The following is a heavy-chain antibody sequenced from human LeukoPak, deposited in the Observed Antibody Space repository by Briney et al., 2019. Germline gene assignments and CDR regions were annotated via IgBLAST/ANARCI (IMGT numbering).Heavy chain of an antibody. V-gene: IGHV4-39*01. D-gene: IGHD1-26*01. Sequence: SETLSLTCTVSGVSISTRTYYWAWIREPPGKGLEWIGSMFYRGSTYYNASLKSRLTISVHTSKNQFSLNLSPVTASDTAIFYCARQGGWGGAASLIEYWGQGTLVTVSS. CDR3: ARQGGWGGAASLIEY. CDR2: MFYRGST. J-gene: IGHJ4*02. CDR1: GVSISTRTYY.